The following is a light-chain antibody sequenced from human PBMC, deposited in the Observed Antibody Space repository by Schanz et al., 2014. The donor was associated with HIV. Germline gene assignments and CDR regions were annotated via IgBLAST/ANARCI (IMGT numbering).Light chain of an antibody. CDR3: AAWDDSLNALF. V-gene: IGLV2-14*01. Sequence: QSALTQPASVSGSPGQSITISCTGTSSDVGGYNYVSWYQQHPGKAPKLMIYDVSDRPSGVSNRFSGSKSGTSASLAITGLQAEDEADYFCAAWDDSLNALFFGGGTKLTVL. CDR2: DVS. CDR1: SSDVGGYNY. J-gene: IGLJ2*01.